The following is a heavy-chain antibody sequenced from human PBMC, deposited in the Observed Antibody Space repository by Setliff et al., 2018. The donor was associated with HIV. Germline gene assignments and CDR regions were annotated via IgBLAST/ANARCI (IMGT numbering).Heavy chain of an antibody. Sequence: SLRLSSAASGFTFSDYYMSWIRQAPGKGLDWVSYISSSGSTIYYADSVKGRFTISRDNAKNSLYLQMNSLRAEDTAVYYCAREFSVFHDAFDIWGQGTMVTVSS. CDR2: ISSSGSTI. D-gene: IGHD2-21*01. J-gene: IGHJ3*02. V-gene: IGHV3-11*01. CDR1: GFTFSDYY. CDR3: AREFSVFHDAFDI.